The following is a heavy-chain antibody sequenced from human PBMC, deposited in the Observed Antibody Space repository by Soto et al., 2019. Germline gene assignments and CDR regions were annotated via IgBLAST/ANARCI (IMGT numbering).Heavy chain of an antibody. J-gene: IGHJ6*02. Sequence: QVPLVESGGGVVQPGRSLRLSCAASGFTFSSYGMHWVRQAPGKGLEWVAVISYDGSNKYYADSVKGRFTISRDNSKNTLYLQMNSLRAEDTAMYYCAKDQARLLWFGESYGMDVWGQGTTVTVSS. D-gene: IGHD3-10*01. CDR1: GFTFSSYG. CDR3: AKDQARLLWFGESYGMDV. CDR2: ISYDGSNK. V-gene: IGHV3-30*18.